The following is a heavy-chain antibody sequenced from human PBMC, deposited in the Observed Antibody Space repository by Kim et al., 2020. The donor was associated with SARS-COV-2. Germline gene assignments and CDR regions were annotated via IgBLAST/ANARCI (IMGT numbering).Heavy chain of an antibody. J-gene: IGHJ4*02. CDR3: TRGTYPNPDY. V-gene: IGHV4-39*01. Sequence: SETLSLTCTVSGDSISSSTYYWGWIRQPPGKGLEWIGSINYSGSTYYNPSLKSRVTIFVDTSKKQFSLKLSSVTAADTAVYYCTRGTYPNPDYWGQGTLV. CDR1: GDSISSSTYY. D-gene: IGHD2-21*01. CDR2: INYSGST.